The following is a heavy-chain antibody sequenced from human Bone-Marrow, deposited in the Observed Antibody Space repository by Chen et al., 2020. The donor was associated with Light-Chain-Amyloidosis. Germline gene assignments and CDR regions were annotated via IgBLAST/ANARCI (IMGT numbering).Heavy chain of an antibody. J-gene: IGHJ4*02. Sequence: QVQLVESGRGVVQPGRSLRLSCAASGSTFSTYAIHWVRQAPGKGLEWVAVISYDGGYKYYADSVKGRFTISRDNSKNTLYLQMDSLRGEDTAVYYCARDIKALAGPFDYWGRGTLVTVSS. CDR3: ARDIKALAGPFDY. CDR1: GSTFSTYA. CDR2: ISYDGGYK. D-gene: IGHD6-19*01. V-gene: IGHV3-30*01.